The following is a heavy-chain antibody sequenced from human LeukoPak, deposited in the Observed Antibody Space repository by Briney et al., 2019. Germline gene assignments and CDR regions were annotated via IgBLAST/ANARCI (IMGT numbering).Heavy chain of an antibody. D-gene: IGHD1-26*01. V-gene: IGHV3-23*01. J-gene: IGHJ4*02. CDR2: ITASGGNT. Sequence: PGGSLRLSCAASGITFSGYAVNWVRQAPGRGLEWVSSITASGGNTNHADSVKGRFTISRDNSKKTLYLQMNSLKVEDAAIYYCAIRGATGKQFEYWGQGAQVTVSS. CDR3: AIRGATGKQFEY. CDR1: GITFSGYA.